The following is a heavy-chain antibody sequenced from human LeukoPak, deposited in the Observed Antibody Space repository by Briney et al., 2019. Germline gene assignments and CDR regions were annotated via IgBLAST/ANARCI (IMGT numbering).Heavy chain of an antibody. J-gene: IGHJ5*02. CDR3: ARRGGNYYGWFDP. Sequence: PSETLSLTCTVPGDSISSDYWSWIRQPPGKGLEWIGYIYYSGSTNYNPSLKSRVTISLDTSRNQFSLKLSSVTAADTAVYFCARRGGNYYGWFDPWGQGTLVTVSS. V-gene: IGHV4-59*08. CDR1: GDSISSDY. D-gene: IGHD1-26*01. CDR2: IYYSGST.